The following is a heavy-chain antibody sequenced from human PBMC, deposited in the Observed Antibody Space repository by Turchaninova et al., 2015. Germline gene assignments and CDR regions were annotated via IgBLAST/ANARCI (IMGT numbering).Heavy chain of an antibody. Sequence: EVQLVQSGAEVKKSGESLKISWKGSGHSFTTYWSGWVRQMPGKGLEVVGIVYPGDSDARYSPSFQGRVTISVDKSISTAYVQWNSLKTSDTAIYYCARQVILDFWGQGTLVTVSS. J-gene: IGHJ4*02. V-gene: IGHV5-51*01. D-gene: IGHD3-16*02. CDR3: ARQVILDF. CDR1: GHSFTTYW. CDR2: VYPGDSDA.